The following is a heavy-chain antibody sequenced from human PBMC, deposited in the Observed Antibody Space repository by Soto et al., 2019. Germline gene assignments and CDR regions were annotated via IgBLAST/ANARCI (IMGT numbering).Heavy chain of an antibody. CDR1: GCSISSYY. CDR3: ARRYCSSSSCYLDY. Sequence: PSETLSLTCTVSGCSISSYYWSWIRQPPGKGLEWIGYVYHSGSINYNPSLKSRVTISVDTSKNQFSLKLSSVTAADTAVYYCARRYCSSSSCYLDYWGQGTLVTVSS. V-gene: IGHV4-59*08. D-gene: IGHD2-15*01. CDR2: VYHSGSI. J-gene: IGHJ4*02.